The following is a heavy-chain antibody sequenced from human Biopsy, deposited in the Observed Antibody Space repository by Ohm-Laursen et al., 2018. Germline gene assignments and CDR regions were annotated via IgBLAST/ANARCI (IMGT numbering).Heavy chain of an antibody. D-gene: IGHD5-24*01. Sequence: PSDTLSLTCTVSGGPIDSYYWSWIRQPPGKALEWIGYIYFTGRTSYNPSLKSRVTMSVNTSKKQFSLRLSSVTAADTAVYYCASAGYNPDWNFDPWGRGTRVTVSS. J-gene: IGHJ2*01. CDR3: ASAGYNPDWNFDP. V-gene: IGHV4-59*07. CDR2: IYFTGRT. CDR1: GGPIDSYY.